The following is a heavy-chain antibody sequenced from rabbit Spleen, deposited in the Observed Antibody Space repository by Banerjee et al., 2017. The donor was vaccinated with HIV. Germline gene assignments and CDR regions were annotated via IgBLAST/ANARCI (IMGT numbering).Heavy chain of an antibody. CDR1: GFDLSDYYY. Sequence: EQLEESGGGLVKPEGSLTLTCTASGFDLSDYYYIYWVRQAPGKGLEWIGCIYTGGSGGIYYTSWAEGRFTISKTSSTTVTLQMTSLTVADTATYFCARDAGTSFSTYGMDLWGQGTLVTVS. CDR2: IYTGGSGGI. V-gene: IGHV1S45*01. J-gene: IGHJ6*01. CDR3: ARDAGTSFSTYGMDL. D-gene: IGHD8-1*01.